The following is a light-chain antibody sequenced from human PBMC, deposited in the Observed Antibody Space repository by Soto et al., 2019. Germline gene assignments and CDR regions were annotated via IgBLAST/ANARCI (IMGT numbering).Light chain of an antibody. CDR2: GAS. V-gene: IGKV3-15*01. CDR1: QSVSSN. J-gene: IGKJ1*01. CDR3: QQYNSWPPWT. Sequence: EIVMTQSPATLSVSPGERATLSCRASQSVSSNLAWYQQKPGQAPRLLIYGASTRATGIPAGFSGSGSGTEFTLTISSLQSEDFAVYYCQQYNSWPPWTFGQGTKVDIK.